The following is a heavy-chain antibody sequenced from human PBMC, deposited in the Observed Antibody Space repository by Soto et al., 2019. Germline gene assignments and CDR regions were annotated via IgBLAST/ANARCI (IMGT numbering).Heavy chain of an antibody. Sequence: EVQLVESGGGLVQPGGSLRLSCAASGFTVSSNYMSWVRQAPGKGLEWVSVIYSGGSTYYADSVKGRFTISRDNSKNTLYLQMNTLRAEDTAVYYFARGEAGWYFDLWGRGTLVTVSS. CDR1: GFTVSSNY. CDR3: ARGEAGWYFDL. J-gene: IGHJ2*01. V-gene: IGHV3-66*01. D-gene: IGHD3-16*01. CDR2: IYSGGST.